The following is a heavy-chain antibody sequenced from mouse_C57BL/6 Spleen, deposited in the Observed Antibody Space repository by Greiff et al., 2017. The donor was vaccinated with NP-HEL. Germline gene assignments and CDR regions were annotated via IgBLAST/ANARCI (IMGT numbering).Heavy chain of an antibody. V-gene: IGHV5-17*01. CDR1: GFTFSDYG. D-gene: IGHD1-1*01. J-gene: IGHJ1*03. CDR2: ISSGSSTI. Sequence: DVKLVESGGGLVKPGGSLKLSCAASGFTFSDYGMHWVRQAPEKGLEWVAYISSGSSTIYYADTVKGRFTISRDNAKNTLFLQMTSLRSEDTAMYYCARPRYGSSYDWYFDVWGTGTTVTVSS. CDR3: ARPRYGSSYDWYFDV.